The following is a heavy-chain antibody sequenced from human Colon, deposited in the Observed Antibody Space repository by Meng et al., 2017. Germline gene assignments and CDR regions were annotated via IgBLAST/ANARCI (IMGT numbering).Heavy chain of an antibody. Sequence: EVQLLESGGGLVQPGGSLILSCAASGFIFSSFAMFWVRQAPGKGLEWVSSISTSGENTYYADSVKGRFTISRDNSKNTLYLQMNSLRAEDTAVYYCGEGLQWPIGYWGQGTLVTVSS. CDR2: ISTSGENT. CDR3: GEGLQWPIGY. CDR1: GFIFSSFA. V-gene: IGHV3-23*01. D-gene: IGHD6-19*01. J-gene: IGHJ4*02.